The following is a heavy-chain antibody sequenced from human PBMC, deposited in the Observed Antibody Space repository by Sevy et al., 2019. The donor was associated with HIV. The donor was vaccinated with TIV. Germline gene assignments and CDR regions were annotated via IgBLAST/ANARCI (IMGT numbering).Heavy chain of an antibody. CDR2: INPNTGDT. J-gene: IGHJ4*02. CDR3: ARLRYSDPSGQYYGGGADYFDY. CDR1: GYTFSVHY. V-gene: IGHV1-2*02. D-gene: IGHD3-22*01. Sequence: ASVKVSCSTSGYTFSVHYIYWVRQAAGQGLEWMGWINPNTGDTNFSPKFQGRVTMTRDSSINTAYMELSRLTSADTAVYFCARLRYSDPSGQYYGGGADYFDYWGQGTLATVSS.